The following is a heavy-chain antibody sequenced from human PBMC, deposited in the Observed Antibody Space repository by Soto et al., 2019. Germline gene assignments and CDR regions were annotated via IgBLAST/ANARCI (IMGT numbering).Heavy chain of an antibody. CDR2: IYYSGST. J-gene: IGHJ6*02. CDR1: GGSISSSSYY. Sequence: SETLSLTCTVSGGSISSSSYYWGWIRQPPGKGLEWSGSIYYSGSTYYNPSLKSRVTISVDTSKNQFSLKLSSVTAADTAVYYCAAPGGDYYYGMDVWGQGTTVTVSS. D-gene: IGHD3-10*01. V-gene: IGHV4-39*01. CDR3: AAPGGDYYYGMDV.